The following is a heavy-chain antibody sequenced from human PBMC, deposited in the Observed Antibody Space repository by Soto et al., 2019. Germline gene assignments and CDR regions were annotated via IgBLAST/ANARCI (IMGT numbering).Heavy chain of an antibody. V-gene: IGHV1-24*01. J-gene: IGHJ4*02. CDR3: ATHGPEDSSSSWYQKFDY. CDR1: GYTLTDLS. CDR2: FDPEDGET. Sequence: ASVKVSCKVSGYTLTDLSMHWVRQAPGKGLEWMGGFDPEDGETIYAQKFQGRVTMTEDTSTDTAYMELSSLRSEDTAVYYCATHGPEDSSSSWYQKFDYWGQGTLVTVSS. D-gene: IGHD6-13*01.